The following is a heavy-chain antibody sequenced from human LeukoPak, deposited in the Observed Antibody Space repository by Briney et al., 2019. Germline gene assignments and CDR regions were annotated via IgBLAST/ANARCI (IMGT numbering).Heavy chain of an antibody. CDR1: GYTFTSYY. CDR3: ARNPPRTGDFNS. V-gene: IGHV1-46*01. J-gene: IGHJ4*02. D-gene: IGHD7-27*01. CDR2: IIPIFGTA. Sequence: ASVKVSCKASGYTFTSYYMHWVRQAPGQGLEWMGGIIPIFGTANYAQKFQGRVTMTRDTSTNTAYMELRGLTSEDTAVYYCARNPPRTGDFNSWGQGALVTVSS.